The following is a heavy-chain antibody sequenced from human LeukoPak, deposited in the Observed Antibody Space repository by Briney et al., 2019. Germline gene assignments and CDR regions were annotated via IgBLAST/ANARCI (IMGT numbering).Heavy chain of an antibody. Sequence: PGGSLRLSCAASGFTFTYSMHWIRQAPGKGLEWLAVISHDGRIQSYTDSVKGRFTLSRDSSKNTLLLQMNSLKTDDTAVYYCARENWAPRGSFDHWGQGTLVTVSS. CDR1: GFTFTYS. CDR3: ARENWAPRGSFDH. D-gene: IGHD3-10*01. J-gene: IGHJ4*02. V-gene: IGHV3-30*04. CDR2: ISHDGRIQ.